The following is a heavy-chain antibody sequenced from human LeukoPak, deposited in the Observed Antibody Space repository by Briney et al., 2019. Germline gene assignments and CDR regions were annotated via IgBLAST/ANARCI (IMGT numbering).Heavy chain of an antibody. Sequence: GGPWSFSCEPSNFIFGGYGWNWFGRAPGKGRSGVANIKQDGSEKQYVDSVRGRFTISRDNAKNSLYLQMNSLRVEDTAVYYCANTGRSSWHFDYWGQGTLVTVSS. CDR2: IKQDGSEK. D-gene: IGHD6-13*01. CDR1: NFIFGGYG. CDR3: ANTGRSSWHFDY. V-gene: IGHV3-7*02. J-gene: IGHJ4*02.